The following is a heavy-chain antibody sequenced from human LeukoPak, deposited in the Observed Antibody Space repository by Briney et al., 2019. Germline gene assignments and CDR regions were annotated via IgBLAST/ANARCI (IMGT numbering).Heavy chain of an antibody. CDR3: AGGYYYDSSGYYGRQDGFDP. V-gene: IGHV4-61*02. CDR2: IYTSGST. J-gene: IGHJ5*02. D-gene: IGHD3-22*01. Sequence: SETLSLTCTVSGGSISSGSYYWSWIRQPAGKGLEWIGRIYTSGSTNYNPSLKSRVTISVDTSKNQLSLKLSSVTAADTAVYYCAGGYYYDSSGYYGRQDGFDPWGQGTLVTVSS. CDR1: GGSISSGSYY.